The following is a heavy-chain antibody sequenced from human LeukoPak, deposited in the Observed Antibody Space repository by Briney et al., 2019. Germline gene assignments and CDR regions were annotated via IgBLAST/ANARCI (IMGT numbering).Heavy chain of an antibody. CDR2: IIPIFGTA. Sequence: ASVKVSCKASGGTFSSDAISWVRQAPGQGLEWMGGIIPIFGTANYAQKFQGRVTITADESTSTAYMELSSLRSEDSAVYYCARIQGAYGSGSLRGGPHDPWGQGTLVTVSS. CDR1: GGTFSSDA. J-gene: IGHJ5*02. CDR3: ARIQGAYGSGSLRGGPHDP. V-gene: IGHV1-69*01. D-gene: IGHD3-10*01.